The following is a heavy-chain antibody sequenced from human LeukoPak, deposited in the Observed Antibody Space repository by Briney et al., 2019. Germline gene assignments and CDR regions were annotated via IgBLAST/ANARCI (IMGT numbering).Heavy chain of an antibody. V-gene: IGHV1-2*06. J-gene: IGHJ4*02. D-gene: IGHD1-26*01. CDR1: GYTFTGYF. CDR3: VRDTTGSLGHY. CDR2: INPNSGVT. Sequence: GASVKVSCKASGYTFTGYFTHWVRQAPGQGLEWMGRINPNSGVTNYAQKFQGRVTMTRDTSINTAYMELSRLRSDDTAVYYCVRDTTGSLGHYWGQGTLVTVSS.